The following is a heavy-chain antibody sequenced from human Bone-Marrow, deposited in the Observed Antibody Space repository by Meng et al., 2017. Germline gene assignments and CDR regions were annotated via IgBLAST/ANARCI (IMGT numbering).Heavy chain of an antibody. CDR1: GVTVSSYY. CDR2: IYSGGST. D-gene: IGHD1-26*01. Sequence: VWLVASGGCLVLRGGSLRLSCAASGVTVSSYYMSWVRQAPGKWLEWVSVIYSGGSTYYADSVKGRFTISRDNSKNTLYLQMNSLRAEDTAVYYCASYGIDYWGQGTLVTVSS. J-gene: IGHJ4*02. V-gene: IGHV3-66*02. CDR3: ASYGIDY.